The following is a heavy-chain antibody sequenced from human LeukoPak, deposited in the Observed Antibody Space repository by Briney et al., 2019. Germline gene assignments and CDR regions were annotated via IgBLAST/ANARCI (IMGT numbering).Heavy chain of an antibody. D-gene: IGHD3-3*01. V-gene: IGHV3-48*01. J-gene: IGHJ6*03. CDR3: ARDPLRFLEWLGYYYYMDV. CDR1: GFTFSSYS. CDR2: ISSSSSTI. Sequence: PGGSLRLSCAASGFTFSSYSMNWVRQAPGKGLEWVSYISSSSSTIYYADSVKGRFTISRDNAKNSLYLQMNSLRAEDTAVYYCARDPLRFLEWLGYYYYMDVWGKGTTVTVSS.